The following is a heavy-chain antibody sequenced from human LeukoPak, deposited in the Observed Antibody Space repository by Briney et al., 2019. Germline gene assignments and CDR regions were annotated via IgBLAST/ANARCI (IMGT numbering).Heavy chain of an antibody. CDR1: GGSISSYY. CDR2: IYTSGST. J-gene: IGHJ5*02. CDR3: ARGYSSSWSNSYNFDP. D-gene: IGHD6-13*01. Sequence: PSETLSLTCIVSGGSISSYYWSWIRQPAGKGLEWIGRIYTSGSTNYNPSLKSRVTMSVDTSKNQFSLKLSSVGAADTAVYYCARGYSSSWSNSYNFDPWGQGTLVTVSS. V-gene: IGHV4-4*07.